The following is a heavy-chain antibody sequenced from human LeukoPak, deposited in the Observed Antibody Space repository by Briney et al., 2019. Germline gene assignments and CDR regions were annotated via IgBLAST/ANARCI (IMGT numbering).Heavy chain of an antibody. D-gene: IGHD5-12*01. CDR3: ATPLWGATEFYGMDV. J-gene: IGHJ6*02. V-gene: IGHV3-30*03. CDR1: GFTFSSYG. Sequence: GRSLRLSCAASGFTFSSYGMHWVRQAPGKGLEWVAVISYDGSNKYYADSVKGRFTISRDNSKNTLYLQMNSLRAEDTAVYYCATPLWGATEFYGMDVWGQGTTVTVSS. CDR2: ISYDGSNK.